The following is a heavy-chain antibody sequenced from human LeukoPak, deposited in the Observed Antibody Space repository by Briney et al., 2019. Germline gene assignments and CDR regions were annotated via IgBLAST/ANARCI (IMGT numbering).Heavy chain of an antibody. CDR1: RYTFTKYA. CDR3: ARGPFCSGGSCYSGWFDP. CDR2: INSNTGNA. Sequence: ASVKVSRKASRYTFTKYAMNWVRQAPGQGLEWLGRINSNTGNATYAQGFTVRFVFSLDTSVSTAYLQISILKAEDTAVYYCARGPFCSGGSCYSGWFDPWGQGTLVTVSS. D-gene: IGHD2-15*01. V-gene: IGHV7-4-1*02. J-gene: IGHJ5*02.